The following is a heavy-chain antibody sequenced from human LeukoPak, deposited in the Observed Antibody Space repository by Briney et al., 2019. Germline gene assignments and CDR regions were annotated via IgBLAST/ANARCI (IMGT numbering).Heavy chain of an antibody. V-gene: IGHV4-59*01. Sequence: SETLSLTCTVSGGSISSYYWSWIRQPPGKGLEWIGYIYYSGSTNYNPSLKSRVTISVDTSKNQFSLKLGSVTAADTAVYYCARIDKRQQLAHFDYWGQGTLVTVSS. CDR1: GGSISSYY. CDR3: ARIDKRQQLAHFDY. D-gene: IGHD6-13*01. CDR2: IYYSGST. J-gene: IGHJ4*02.